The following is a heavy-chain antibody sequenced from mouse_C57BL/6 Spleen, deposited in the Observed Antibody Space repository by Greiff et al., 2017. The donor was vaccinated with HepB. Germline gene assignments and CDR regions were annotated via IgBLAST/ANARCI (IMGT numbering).Heavy chain of an antibody. D-gene: IGHD1-1*01. J-gene: IGHJ4*01. CDR3: ARYTTVSYAMDY. V-gene: IGHV1-4*01. CDR1: GYTFTSYT. CDR2: INPSSGYT. Sequence: VQLQQSGAELARPGASVKMSCKASGYTFTSYTMHWVKQRPGQGLEWIGYINPSSGYTKYNQKFKDKATLTADKSSSTAYMQLSSLTSEYTAVYYCARYTTVSYAMDYWGQGTSVTVSS.